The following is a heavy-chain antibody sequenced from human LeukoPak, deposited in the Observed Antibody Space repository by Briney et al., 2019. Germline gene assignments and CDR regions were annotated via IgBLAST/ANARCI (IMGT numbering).Heavy chain of an antibody. CDR2: INHSGST. CDR3: ASSYYPAGVYYFDY. CDR1: GGSFSGYY. D-gene: IGHD3-22*01. J-gene: IGHJ4*02. Sequence: SETLSLTCAVYGGSFSGYYWSRIRQPPGKGLEWIGEINHSGSTNYNPSLKSRVTISVDTSKNQFSLKLSSVTAADTAVYYCASSYYPAGVYYFDYWGQGTLVTVSS. V-gene: IGHV4-34*01.